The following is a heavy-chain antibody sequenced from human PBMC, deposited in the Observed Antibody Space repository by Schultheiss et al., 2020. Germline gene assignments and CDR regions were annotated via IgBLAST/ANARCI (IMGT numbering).Heavy chain of an antibody. CDR2: IYPGDSDT. CDR3: ASAHDYGDYFFDY. J-gene: IGHJ4*02. V-gene: IGHV5-51*01. D-gene: IGHD4-17*01. Sequence: GESLKISCKGSGYSFTSYWIGWVRQMPGKGLEWMGTIYPGDSDTRYSPSFQGQFTISADKSISTAYLQWSSLKASDTAMYYCASAHDYGDYFFDYWGQGTLVTVSS. CDR1: GYSFTSYW.